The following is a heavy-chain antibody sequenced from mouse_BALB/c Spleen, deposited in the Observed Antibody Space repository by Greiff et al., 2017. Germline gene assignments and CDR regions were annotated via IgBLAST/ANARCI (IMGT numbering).Heavy chain of an antibody. D-gene: IGHD1-2*01. J-gene: IGHJ2*01. Sequence: EVKVVESGGGLVQPGGSRKLSCAASGFTFSSFGMHWVRQAPEKGLEWVAYISSGSSTIYYADTVKGRFTISRDNPKKTLFLQMTSLRSEKTAVYYCERAEYYGYVGYFDYWGQGTTLTVSS. CDR1: GFTFSSFG. CDR2: ISSGSSTI. V-gene: IGHV5-17*02. CDR3: ERAEYYGYVGYFDY.